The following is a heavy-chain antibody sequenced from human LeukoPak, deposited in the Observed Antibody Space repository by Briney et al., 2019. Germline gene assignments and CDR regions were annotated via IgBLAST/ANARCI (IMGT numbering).Heavy chain of an antibody. CDR3: ARSGAAAGTIDYYYYYGMDV. D-gene: IGHD6-13*01. J-gene: IGHJ6*02. V-gene: IGHV4-59*08. CDR2: IYYSGST. CDR1: GGSISSYY. Sequence: PSETLSLTCTVSGGSISSYYWSWIRQPPGKGLEWIGYIYYSGSTNYNPSLKSRVTISVDTSKNQFSLKLSSVTAADTAVYYCARSGAAAGTIDYYYYYGMDVWGQGTTVTVSS.